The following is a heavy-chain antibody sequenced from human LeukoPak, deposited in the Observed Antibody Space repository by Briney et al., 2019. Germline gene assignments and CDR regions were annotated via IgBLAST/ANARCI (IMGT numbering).Heavy chain of an antibody. J-gene: IGHJ4*02. CDR1: AVSISRHF. V-gene: IGHV4-59*11. Sequence: SETLSLTCNFSAVSISRHFWSWIRQTPEKGLEWLGYVFSSGSTNYNPSLKSRITISLDTSKRQFSLKLSSVTAADTAVYYCARRITMIVRDWGQGTLVTVSS. CDR3: ARRITMIVRD. CDR2: VFSSGST. D-gene: IGHD3-22*01.